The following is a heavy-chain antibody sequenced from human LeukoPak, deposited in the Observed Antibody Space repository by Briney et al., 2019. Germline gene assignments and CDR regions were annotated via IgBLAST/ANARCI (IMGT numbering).Heavy chain of an antibody. D-gene: IGHD5-18*01. J-gene: IGHJ4*02. CDR1: GFMFTSYS. Sequence: GGSLRLSCAASGFMFTSYSMNWVRQAPGKGLEWVSVISGSGDNTYYADSVEGRFTISRDNSKNTMFLQMNSLSAEDTAVYHCAKTTGARYKGYFDFWGLGTLVTVSS. CDR2: ISGSGDNT. V-gene: IGHV3-23*01. CDR3: AKTTGARYKGYFDF.